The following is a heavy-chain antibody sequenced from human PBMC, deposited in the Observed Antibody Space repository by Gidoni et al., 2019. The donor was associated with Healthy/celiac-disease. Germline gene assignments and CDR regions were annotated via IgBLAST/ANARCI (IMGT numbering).Heavy chain of an antibody. CDR1: GYTFTSYY. D-gene: IGHD3-22*01. Sequence: QVQLVQSGAEVKKPGASVKVSCKASGYTFTSYYMHWVRQGPGQGLEWMGIINPSGGSTSYAQKFQGRVTMTRDTSTSTVYMELSSLRSEDTAVYYCARDLATRYYYDSSGYTIDYWGQGTLVTVSS. CDR3: ARDLATRYYYDSSGYTIDY. CDR2: INPSGGST. J-gene: IGHJ4*02. V-gene: IGHV1-46*01.